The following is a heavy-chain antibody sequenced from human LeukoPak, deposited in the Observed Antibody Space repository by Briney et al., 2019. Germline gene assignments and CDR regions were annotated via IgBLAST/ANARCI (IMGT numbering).Heavy chain of an antibody. J-gene: IGHJ4*02. V-gene: IGHV4-34*01. D-gene: IGHD1-1*01. CDR1: GGSFSGYY. CDR3: ARVPYKQEIDY. Sequence: PSETLSLTCAVYGGSFSGYYWSWIRQPPGKGLEWIGEINHSGSTNYNPSLKSRATISVDTSKNQFSLKLSSVTAADTAVYYCARVPYKQEIDYWGQGTLVTVSS. CDR2: INHSGST.